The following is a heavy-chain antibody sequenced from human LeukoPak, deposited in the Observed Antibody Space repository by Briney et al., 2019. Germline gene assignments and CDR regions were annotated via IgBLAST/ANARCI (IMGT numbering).Heavy chain of an antibody. D-gene: IGHD4-17*01. J-gene: IGHJ6*02. V-gene: IGHV3-21*01. CDR3: ASASTGAAGMDV. CDR2: ISSSSSYI. Sequence: PGGSLRLSCAASGFTFSSYSMNWVRQAPGKGLEWVSSISSSSSYIYYADSVKGRFTISRDNAKNSLYLQMNSLRAEDTAVYYCASASTGAAGMDVWGQGTTVTVSS. CDR1: GFTFSSYS.